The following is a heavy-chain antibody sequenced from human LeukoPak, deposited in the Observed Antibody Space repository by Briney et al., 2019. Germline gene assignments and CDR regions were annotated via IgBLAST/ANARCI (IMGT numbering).Heavy chain of an antibody. CDR3: ARGGVGNWFDP. V-gene: IGHV4-59*01. Sequence: RPPPGKGLEWIGYIYYSGSTNYNPSLKSRVTISVDTSKNQFSLKLSSVTPPDTAVYYCARGGVGNWFDPWGQGTLVTVSS. D-gene: IGHD3-10*01. J-gene: IGHJ5*02. CDR2: IYYSGST.